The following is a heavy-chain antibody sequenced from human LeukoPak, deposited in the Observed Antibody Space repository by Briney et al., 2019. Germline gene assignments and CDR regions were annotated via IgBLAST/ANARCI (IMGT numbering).Heavy chain of an antibody. J-gene: IGHJ6*04. V-gene: IGHV3-30*04. Sequence: GGSLRLSCAASGFTFSSYAMHWVRQAPGKGLEWVAVISYDGSNKYYADSVKGRFTISRDNSKNTLYLQMNSLRAEDTAVYYCARAYPPSGYGMGVWGKGTTVTVSS. CDR1: GFTFSSYA. CDR3: ARAYPPSGYGMGV. CDR2: ISYDGSNK. D-gene: IGHD1-26*01.